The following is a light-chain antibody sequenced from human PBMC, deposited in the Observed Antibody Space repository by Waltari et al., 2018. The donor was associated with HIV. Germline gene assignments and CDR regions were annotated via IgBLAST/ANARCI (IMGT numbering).Light chain of an antibody. CDR1: QGISSA. J-gene: IGKJ4*01. V-gene: IGKV1-13*02. Sequence: AIQLTQSPSSLSASVGDRVTITCRASQGISSALAWYQQKPGKAPNLLIYDASSLESGFPSRFSGSGSGRDFTLTISSLQPEDFATYYCQQFNSYPLTFGGGTKVEIK. CDR2: DAS. CDR3: QQFNSYPLT.